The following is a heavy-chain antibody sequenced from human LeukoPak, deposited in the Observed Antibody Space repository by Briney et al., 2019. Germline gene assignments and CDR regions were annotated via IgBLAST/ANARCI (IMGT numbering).Heavy chain of an antibody. V-gene: IGHV4-39*07. CDR1: GGSISSSSYY. D-gene: IGHD3-10*01. Sequence: SETLSLTCTVSGGSISSSSYYWGWIRQPPGKGLEWIGSIYYSGSTYYNPSLKSRVTISVDTSKNQFSLKLSSVTAADTAVYYCARWFRGFGELIDYWGQGTLVTVSS. J-gene: IGHJ4*02. CDR2: IYYSGST. CDR3: ARWFRGFGELIDY.